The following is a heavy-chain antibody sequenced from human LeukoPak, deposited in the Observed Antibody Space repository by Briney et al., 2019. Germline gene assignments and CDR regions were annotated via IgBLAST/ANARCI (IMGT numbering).Heavy chain of an antibody. V-gene: IGHV2-70*11. CDR2: IDWDDDK. D-gene: IGHD4-11*01. CDR1: GFSLSTSGMC. Sequence: SGPTLVNPTQTLTLTCTFSGFSLSTSGMCVSWIRQPPGKALEWLARIDWDDDKYYSTSLKTRLTISKDTSKNQVVLTMTNMDPVDTATYYCARIRDYSGYYYYGMDVWGQGTTVTVSS. J-gene: IGHJ6*02. CDR3: ARIRDYSGYYYYGMDV.